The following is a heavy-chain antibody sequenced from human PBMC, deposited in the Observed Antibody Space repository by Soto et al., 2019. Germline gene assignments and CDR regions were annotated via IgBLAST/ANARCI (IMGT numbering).Heavy chain of an antibody. J-gene: IGHJ4*02. CDR2: IYHSGST. V-gene: IGHV4-30-2*01. Sequence: QLQLQESGSGLVKPSQTLSLTCAVSGGSISSGGYSWSWIRQPPGKGLEWIGYIYHSGSTYYNPSLKSRVTISVDRSKNQFSLKLSSVTAAATAVYDCARAGGLGAVAVDYWGQGTLVTVSS. D-gene: IGHD6-19*01. CDR3: ARAGGLGAVAVDY. CDR1: GGSISSGGYS.